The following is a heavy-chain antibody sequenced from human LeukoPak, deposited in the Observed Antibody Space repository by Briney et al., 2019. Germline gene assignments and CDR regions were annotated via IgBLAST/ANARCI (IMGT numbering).Heavy chain of an antibody. Sequence: GGSLRLSCAAPGFTFRSPWIHWVRQVPGKGLLWVSRINSDGSTTNYADSVKGRFTISRDNSKNTLYLQMNSLRAEDTAVYYCAKDGHSSSFLGYYYYYYYMDVWGKGTTVTVSS. V-gene: IGHV3-74*01. CDR1: GFTFRSPW. CDR3: AKDGHSSSFLGYYYYYYYMDV. CDR2: INSDGSTT. D-gene: IGHD6-6*01. J-gene: IGHJ6*03.